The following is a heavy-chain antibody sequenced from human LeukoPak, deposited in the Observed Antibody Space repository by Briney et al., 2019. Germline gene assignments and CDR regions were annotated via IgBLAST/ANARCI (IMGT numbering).Heavy chain of an antibody. D-gene: IGHD1-26*01. J-gene: IGHJ4*02. Sequence: SETLSLTCTVSGYSISSGYYWGWIRQPPGKGLEWIGSIYHSGSTYYNPSLKSRVTISVDTSKSQFSLKLSSVTAADPAVYYCAGDYPYSSLDYWGQGPLVTVSP. CDR2: IYHSGST. CDR1: GYSISSGYY. V-gene: IGHV4-38-2*02. CDR3: AGDYPYSSLDY.